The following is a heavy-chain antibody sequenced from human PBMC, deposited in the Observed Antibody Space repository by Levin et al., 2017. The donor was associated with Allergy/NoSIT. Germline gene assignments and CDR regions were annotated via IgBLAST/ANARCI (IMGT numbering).Heavy chain of an antibody. Sequence: GGSLRLSCAASGFTFSSYAMHWIRQAPGKGLEWVAVISYDGSNKYYADSVKGRFTISRDNSKNTLYLQMNSLRAEDTAVYYCARWDCSSTSCYINDAFDIWGQGTMVTVSS. V-gene: IGHV3-30-3*01. CDR1: GFTFSSYA. D-gene: IGHD2-2*02. J-gene: IGHJ3*02. CDR3: ARWDCSSTSCYINDAFDI. CDR2: ISYDGSNK.